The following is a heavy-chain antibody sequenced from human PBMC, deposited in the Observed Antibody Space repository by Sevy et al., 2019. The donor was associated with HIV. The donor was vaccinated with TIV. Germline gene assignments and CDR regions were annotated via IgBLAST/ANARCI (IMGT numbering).Heavy chain of an antibody. V-gene: IGHV3-49*03. CDR1: GFTFGDYA. CDR2: IRSKDYGGAT. Sequence: GGSLRLSCTGSGFTFGDYAMSWFRQAPGMGLEWVGFIRSKDYGGATEYAASVKGRFTISRDDSKRIADLQMNSLKTQDTAVYYCTRGYYYDSSGYSDYWGQGTLVTVSS. CDR3: TRGYYYDSSGYSDY. D-gene: IGHD3-22*01. J-gene: IGHJ4*02.